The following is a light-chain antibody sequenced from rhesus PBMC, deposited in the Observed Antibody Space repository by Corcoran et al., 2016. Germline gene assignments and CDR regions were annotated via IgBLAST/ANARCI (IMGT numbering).Light chain of an antibody. V-gene: IGKV3-24*04. J-gene: IGKJ1*01. Sequence: ETVVTQSPATLALSPGERATLSCRASQNIGAYLAWYLQQPGQAPRLLISGASSRATGNPDRVSAMGSVTDFTLTISSLEPEDVGVYYCQQSSNLWTFGQGTKVEIK. CDR2: GAS. CDR1: QNIGAY. CDR3: QQSSNLWT.